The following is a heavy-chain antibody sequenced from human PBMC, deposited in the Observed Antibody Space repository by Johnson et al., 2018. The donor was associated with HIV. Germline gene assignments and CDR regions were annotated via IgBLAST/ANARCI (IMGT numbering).Heavy chain of an antibody. Sequence: QVQLVESGGGVVQPGRSLRLSCAASGFTFSSYGMHWVRQAPGKGLEWVAVIWYDGSNKYYADSVKGRFTISIDNSKNTLSLQMNSLGAEDTAVYYCARERDYYDSFWLDHDAFDIWGQGTMVTVSS. J-gene: IGHJ3*02. CDR2: IWYDGSNK. CDR3: ARERDYYDSFWLDHDAFDI. CDR1: GFTFSSYG. D-gene: IGHD3-22*01. V-gene: IGHV3-30*19.